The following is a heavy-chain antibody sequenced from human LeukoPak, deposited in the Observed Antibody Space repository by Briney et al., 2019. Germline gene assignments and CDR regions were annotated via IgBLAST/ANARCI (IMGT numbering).Heavy chain of an antibody. D-gene: IGHD2-21*02. CDR2: ISGSGRHI. CDR3: ARGYCGGDCYGD. CDR1: GFTFSDYT. V-gene: IGHV3-21*01. J-gene: IGHJ1*01. Sequence: PGGSLRLSCAASGFTFSDYTMNWVRQAPGKGLEYVSSISGSGRHIYYADSVKGRFTISRDNTESSLYLQMNSLRVEDMAVYYCARGYCGGDCYGDWGQGTLVTVSS.